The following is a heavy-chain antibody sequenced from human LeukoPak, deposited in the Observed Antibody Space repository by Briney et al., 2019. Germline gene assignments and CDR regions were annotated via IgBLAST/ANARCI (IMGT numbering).Heavy chain of an antibody. CDR3: VRDRLDYHSGFDI. Sequence: PGGSLRLSCGGSGFTFSSNWMSWVRQAPGKGLEWVTNTNQGGSEKYYVDSVKGRFTISRDNAKNSLFLQMNSLRVEDTAGYYCVRDRLDYHSGFDIWGQGTTVTVSP. D-gene: IGHD3-10*01. CDR2: TNQGGSEK. J-gene: IGHJ3*02. V-gene: IGHV3-7*01. CDR1: GFTFSSNW.